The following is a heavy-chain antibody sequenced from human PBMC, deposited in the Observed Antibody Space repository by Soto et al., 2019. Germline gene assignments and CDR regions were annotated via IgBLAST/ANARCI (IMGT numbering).Heavy chain of an antibody. CDR1: GFSFSDNL. D-gene: IGHD1-26*01. V-gene: IGHV1-3*01. J-gene: IGHJ3*01. CDR3: ARDMLSVGPRGNDAFDV. Sequence: QVQLVESGAEVRKPGASVNISCRASGFSFSDNLINWVRQAPGQGLEWMGWINPDNGNTRSSETFQGRVTICRHSSASIAYVEVSDLTSEDTAVYYWARDMLSVGPRGNDAFDVWGQGTMVTVSS. CDR2: INPDNGNT.